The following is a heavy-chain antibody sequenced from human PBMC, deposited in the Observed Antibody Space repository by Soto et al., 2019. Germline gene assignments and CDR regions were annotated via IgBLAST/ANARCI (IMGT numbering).Heavy chain of an antibody. CDR2: ISYDGSNK. V-gene: IGHV3-30*18. CDR3: AKGYCTNGVCYCDASPCGNWFDP. J-gene: IGHJ5*02. Sequence: GGSLRLSCAASGFTFSSYGMHWVRQAPGKGLEWVAVISYDGSNKYYADSVKGRFTISRDNSKNTLYLQMNSLRAEDTAVYYCAKGYCTNGVCYCDASPCGNWFDPWGQGTLVTVSS. CDR1: GFTFSSYG. D-gene: IGHD2-8*01.